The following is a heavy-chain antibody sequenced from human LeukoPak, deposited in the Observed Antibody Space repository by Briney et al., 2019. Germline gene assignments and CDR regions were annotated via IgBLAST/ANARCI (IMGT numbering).Heavy chain of an antibody. CDR2: IDPSDSYT. CDR1: GYSFTSYW. V-gene: IGHV5-10-1*01. J-gene: IGHJ4*02. CDR3: ASLPDILTGYVDY. Sequence: GESLKISCKGSGYSFTSYWISWVRQMPGKGLEWMGRIDPSDSYTNYSPSFQGHVTISADKSISTAYLQWSSLKASDTAMYYYASLPDILTGYVDYWGQGTLVTVSS. D-gene: IGHD3-9*01.